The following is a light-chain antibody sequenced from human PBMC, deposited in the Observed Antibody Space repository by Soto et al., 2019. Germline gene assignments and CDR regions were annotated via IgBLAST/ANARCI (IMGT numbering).Light chain of an antibody. CDR3: NSYTTKNTVV. V-gene: IGLV2-14*01. J-gene: IGLJ2*01. CDR2: DVS. CDR1: SSDVGSYNY. Sequence: QSALTQPASVSGSRGQSITISCTGTSSDVGSYNYVSWYQQHPGKAPKLLIYDVSNRPSGVSNRFSGSKSGNTASLTISGLQPEDEADYYCNSYTTKNTVVLGGGTKVTVL.